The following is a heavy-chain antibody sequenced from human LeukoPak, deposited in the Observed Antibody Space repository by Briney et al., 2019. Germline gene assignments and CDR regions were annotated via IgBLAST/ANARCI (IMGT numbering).Heavy chain of an antibody. CDR1: GFTFSSYE. D-gene: IGHD3-3*01. CDR2: ISSSGSTI. Sequence: GGSLRLSCAASGFTFSSYEMNWVRQAPGKGLEWVSYISSSGSTIYYADSVKGRFTISRDSAKNSLYLQMNSLRAEDTAVYYCARDLGGGMDVWGQGTTVTVSS. CDR3: ARDLGGGMDV. J-gene: IGHJ6*02. V-gene: IGHV3-48*03.